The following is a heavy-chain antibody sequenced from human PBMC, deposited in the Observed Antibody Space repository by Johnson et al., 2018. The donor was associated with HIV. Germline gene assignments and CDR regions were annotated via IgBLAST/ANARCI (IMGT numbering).Heavy chain of an antibody. J-gene: IGHJ3*02. Sequence: MQLVESGGGVVRPGGSLRLSCAASGFTFDDYGMNWVRQAPGKGLEWVSGINWNGGTTGYADSVKGRFTISRDNAKKSLYLQINSLRAEDTAVYYCATRDPTYRPGVFDIWGQGTMVTVSS. D-gene: IGHD2-8*01. V-gene: IGHV3-20*04. CDR2: INWNGGTT. CDR1: GFTFDDYG. CDR3: ATRDPTYRPGVFDI.